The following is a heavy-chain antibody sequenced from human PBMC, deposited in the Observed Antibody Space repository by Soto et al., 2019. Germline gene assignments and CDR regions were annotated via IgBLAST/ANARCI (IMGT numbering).Heavy chain of an antibody. CDR1: GFSFSDYY. D-gene: IGHD3-3*01. CDR2: TGRSLYPI. J-gene: IGHJ6*02. CDR3: ARDNRSFWNGYYRRYDYYGMDV. V-gene: IGHV3-11*01. Sequence: HVQLVESGGGLVEPGGSLRLSCAASGFSFSDYYVNWIRQAPGKGLEWISYTGRSLYPIYYADSVKGRFSISRDSAKNSVFLQMNSLRVEYTAVYYYARDNRSFWNGYYRRYDYYGMDVWGRGTTVIVSS.